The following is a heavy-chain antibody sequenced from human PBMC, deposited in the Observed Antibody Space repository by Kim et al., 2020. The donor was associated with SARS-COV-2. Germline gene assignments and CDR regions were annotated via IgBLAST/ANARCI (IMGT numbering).Heavy chain of an antibody. CDR1: GFIFSDYY. V-gene: IGHV3-11*06. D-gene: IGHD2-2*01. CDR3: ARHVFVSTSEFEH. J-gene: IGHJ4*02. CDR2: ISSSNTYT. Sequence: GGSLRHSCAASGFIFSDYYMSWIRQAPGKGLEWVSYISSSNTYTVYADSVKGRFTISRDNAKNSLFLHMNSLRAEDTAIYYCARHVFVSTSEFEHWGQGVPVTVSS.